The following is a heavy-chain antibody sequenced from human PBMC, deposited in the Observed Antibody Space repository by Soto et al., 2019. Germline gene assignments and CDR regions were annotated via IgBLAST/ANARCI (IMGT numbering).Heavy chain of an antibody. D-gene: IGHD6-13*01. CDR2: IKNKANSYTT. CDR3: TRVRLASSRTSDY. J-gene: IGHJ4*02. CDR1: GFTFSDHY. V-gene: IGHV3-72*01. Sequence: EVQLVESGGGLVQPEGSLRLSCAASGFTFSDHYMDWVRQAPGKGLEWVGRIKNKANSYTTEYAAPVKVRFIISRDDSKNSVFLQMNRLITVDAAVYYCTRVRLASSRTSDYWGQGTLVTVSS.